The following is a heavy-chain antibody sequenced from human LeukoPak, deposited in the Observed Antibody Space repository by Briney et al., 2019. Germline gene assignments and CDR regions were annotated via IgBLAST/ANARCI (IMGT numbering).Heavy chain of an antibody. Sequence: GGSLRLSCAASGFTFSSYGMHWVRQAPGKGLEWVAFIRYDGSNKYYADSVKGRFTISRDNSKNTLYLQMNSLRAEGTAVYYCARGVPTGVDYFDYWGQGALVTVSP. J-gene: IGHJ4*02. D-gene: IGHD1-1*01. CDR2: IRYDGSNK. CDR3: ARGVPTGVDYFDY. V-gene: IGHV3-30*02. CDR1: GFTFSSYG.